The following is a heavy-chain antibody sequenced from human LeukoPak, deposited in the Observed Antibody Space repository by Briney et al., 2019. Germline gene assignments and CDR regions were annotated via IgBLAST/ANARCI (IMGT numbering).Heavy chain of an antibody. Sequence: PGGSLRLSCAASGFTFSNAWMSWVRQAPGKGLEWVGRIKSKTDGGTTDHAAPVKGRFTISRDDSKNTLYLQMNSLKTEDTAVYYCTTDSVTTYWFGETPLEFDYWGQGTLVTVSS. CDR3: TTDSVTTYWFGETPLEFDY. D-gene: IGHD4-17*01. V-gene: IGHV3-15*01. J-gene: IGHJ4*02. CDR2: IKSKTDGGTT. CDR1: GFTFSNAW.